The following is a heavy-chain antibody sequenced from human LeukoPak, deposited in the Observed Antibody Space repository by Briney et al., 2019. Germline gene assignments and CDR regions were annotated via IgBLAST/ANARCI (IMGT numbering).Heavy chain of an antibody. CDR3: ARVPGVVPAAPMDV. CDR1: GFTFSNAW. Sequence: PGGSLRLSCAASGFTFSNAWMNWVRQAPGKGLEWVGRIKSKTDGGTTDYAAPVKGRFTISRDDSKNTLYLQMNSLRAEDTAVYYCARVPGVVPAAPMDVWGQGTTVTVSS. CDR2: IKSKTDGGTT. J-gene: IGHJ6*02. V-gene: IGHV3-15*07. D-gene: IGHD2-2*01.